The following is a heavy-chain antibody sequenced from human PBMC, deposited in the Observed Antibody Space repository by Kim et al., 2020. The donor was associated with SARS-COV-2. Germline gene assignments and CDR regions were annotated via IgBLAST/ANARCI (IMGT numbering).Heavy chain of an antibody. J-gene: IGHJ4*02. CDR3: ARDPLYSGYPIPIDY. Sequence: ASVKVSCKASGYTFTGYYMHWVRQAPGQGLEWMGWINPNSGGTNYAQKFQGRVTMTRDTSISTAYMELSRLRSDDTAVYYCARDPLYSGYPIPIDYWGQGTLVTVSS. CDR2: INPNSGGT. V-gene: IGHV1-2*02. D-gene: IGHD5-12*01. CDR1: GYTFTGYY.